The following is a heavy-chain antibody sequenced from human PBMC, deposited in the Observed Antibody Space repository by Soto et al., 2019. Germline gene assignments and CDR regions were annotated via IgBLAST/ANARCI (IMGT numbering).Heavy chain of an antibody. CDR3: APHPYCSGGSCYGSNWFDP. CDR2: INSDGSST. D-gene: IGHD2-15*01. V-gene: IGHV3-74*01. CDR1: GFTFSSYW. J-gene: IGHJ5*02. Sequence: GGSLRLSCAASGFTFSSYWMHWVRQAPGKGLVWVSRINSDGSSTSYADSVKGRFTNSRHDAKNTLYLQMNSLRAEDTAVYYCAPHPYCSGGSCYGSNWFDPWGQGTLVTVSS.